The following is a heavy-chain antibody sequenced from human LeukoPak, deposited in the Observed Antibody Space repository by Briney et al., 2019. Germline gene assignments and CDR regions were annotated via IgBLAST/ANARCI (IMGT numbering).Heavy chain of an antibody. Sequence: GGSLRLSCAASGFSFSSFEMNWVRQAPGKGLEWVSAISGSGGSTYYADSVEGRFTISRDNSKNTLYLQMNSLRAEDTAVYYCAKVALVVVAAIDSYFDYWGQGTLVTVSS. CDR3: AKVALVVVAAIDSYFDY. CDR1: GFSFSSFE. J-gene: IGHJ4*02. V-gene: IGHV3-23*01. D-gene: IGHD2-15*01. CDR2: ISGSGGST.